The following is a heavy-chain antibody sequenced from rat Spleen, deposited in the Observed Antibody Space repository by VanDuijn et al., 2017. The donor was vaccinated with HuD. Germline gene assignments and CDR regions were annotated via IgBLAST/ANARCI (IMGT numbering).Heavy chain of an antibody. Sequence: EVQLVESGGGLVQPGRSLKLSCAASGFTFSNYYMAWVRQAPTKGLEWVAYISTGGVNTYYRDSVKGRFTVSRDNEKSTLNLQMASLRSEDKATYYCSTAGSGLDYYYAGGFDYWGQGVMVTVSS. CDR2: ISTGGVNT. CDR3: STAGSGLDYYYAGGFDY. D-gene: IGHD1-6*01. J-gene: IGHJ2*01. V-gene: IGHV5-27*01. CDR1: GFTFSNYY.